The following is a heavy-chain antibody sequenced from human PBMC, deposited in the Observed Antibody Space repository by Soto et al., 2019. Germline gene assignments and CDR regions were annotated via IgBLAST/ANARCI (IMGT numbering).Heavy chain of an antibody. J-gene: IGHJ4*02. CDR2: INAGNGNT. CDR1: GYTFTSYA. V-gene: IGHV1-3*01. Sequence: GASVKVSCKASGYTFTSYAMHWVRQAPGQRLEWMGWINAGNGNTKYSQKFQGRVTITRDTSASTAYMELSSLRSEDTAVYYCARVGGYNWNYWGLDYWGQGTLVTVSS. CDR3: ARVGGYNWNYWGLDY. D-gene: IGHD1-7*01.